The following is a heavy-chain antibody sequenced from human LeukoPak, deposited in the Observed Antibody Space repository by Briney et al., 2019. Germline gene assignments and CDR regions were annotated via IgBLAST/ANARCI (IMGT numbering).Heavy chain of an antibody. D-gene: IGHD2-2*02. J-gene: IGHJ4*02. V-gene: IGHV1-2*02. Sequence: WASVKVSCKASGYTFTGYYMHWVRQAPGQGLEWMGWINPNSGGTNYAQKFQGRVTMTRDTSISTAYMELSRLRSDDTAVYYCARVPGRYCSSTSCYTLYVWGQGTLVTVSS. CDR1: GYTFTGYY. CDR3: ARVPGRYCSSTSCYTLYV. CDR2: INPNSGGT.